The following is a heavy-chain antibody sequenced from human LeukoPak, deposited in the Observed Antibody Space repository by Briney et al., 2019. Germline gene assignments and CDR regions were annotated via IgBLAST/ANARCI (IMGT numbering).Heavy chain of an antibody. Sequence: GASVKVSCKASGYTFTSYGISWVRQAPGQGLEWMGWISAYNGNTNYAQKLQGRVTMTTDTSTSTAYMELRSLRSDDAAVYYCARDRDNWNDWYYYGMDVWGQGTTVTVSS. CDR3: ARDRDNWNDWYYYGMDV. V-gene: IGHV1-18*01. CDR1: GYTFTSYG. D-gene: IGHD1-20*01. J-gene: IGHJ6*02. CDR2: ISAYNGNT.